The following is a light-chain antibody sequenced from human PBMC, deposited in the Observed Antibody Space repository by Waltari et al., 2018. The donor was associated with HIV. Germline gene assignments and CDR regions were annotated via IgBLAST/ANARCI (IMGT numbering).Light chain of an antibody. CDR3: QQYGTSTGYT. CDR2: RTS. V-gene: IGKV3-20*01. J-gene: IGKJ2*01. Sequence: EIVLTHSPGTLSLSPGERATLSCGASQSVGSSFLAWYQQKPGQAPRLLIYRTSTRATGTPDRFNGSGSGTEFNLTISRLEPADFAVYYCQQYGTSTGYTFGQGTKLEIK. CDR1: QSVGSSF.